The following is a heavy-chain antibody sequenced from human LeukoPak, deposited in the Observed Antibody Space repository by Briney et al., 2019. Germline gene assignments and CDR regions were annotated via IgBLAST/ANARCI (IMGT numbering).Heavy chain of an antibody. V-gene: IGHV4-59*01. CDR1: GGSIGSYY. J-gene: IGHJ4*02. D-gene: IGHD5-24*01. CDR3: AGSDGFPFDY. Sequence: SETLSLTCTVSGGSIGSYYWSWIRQPPGKGLEWIGYIYYSGSTNYNPSLKSRVTISVDTSKNQFSLKLSSVTAADTAVYYCAGSDGFPFDYWGQGTLVTVSS. CDR2: IYYSGST.